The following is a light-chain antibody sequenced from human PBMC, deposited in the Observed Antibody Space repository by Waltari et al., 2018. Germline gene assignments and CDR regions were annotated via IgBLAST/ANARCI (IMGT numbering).Light chain of an antibody. CDR3: AAWDDSLSGLV. Sequence: QSVLTQPPSASGTPGQKVTISCNGRSSNIGSNYVYWYQQLPGTAPKLLIFKNKQRPSGVPDRFSDSKSGTSASVAINGLRSEEEADYYCAAWDDSLSGLVLGGGTKVTVL. CDR1: SSNIGSNY. J-gene: IGLJ3*02. CDR2: KNK. V-gene: IGLV1-47*01.